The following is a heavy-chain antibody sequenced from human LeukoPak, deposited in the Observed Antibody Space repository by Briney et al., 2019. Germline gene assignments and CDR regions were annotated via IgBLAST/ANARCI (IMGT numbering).Heavy chain of an antibody. V-gene: IGHV3-74*01. CDR2: ISGDGSVT. CDR3: ARYSSSSGGASYYLDY. J-gene: IGHJ4*01. Sequence: PGRSLRLSCAASGFTLRNYWMHWVRQVPGKRLVWDSRISGDGSVTNYADSVKGRFTISRDNAKNTLFLQINSRRAEDTAVYYCARYSSSSGGASYYLDYWGHGTLVTVSS. CDR1: GFTLRNYW. D-gene: IGHD6-6*01.